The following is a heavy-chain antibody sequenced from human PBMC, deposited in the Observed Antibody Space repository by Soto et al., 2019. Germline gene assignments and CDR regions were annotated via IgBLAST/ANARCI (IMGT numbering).Heavy chain of an antibody. CDR2: ISSSSSYI. CDR1: GFTFSSYI. D-gene: IGHD1-20*01. J-gene: IGHJ6*02. Sequence: GWSRRLFWAASGFTFSSYIMNWVRQAPGKGLEWVSSISSSSSYIYYADSVNGRFTISRDNAKNSLYLQMNSLRAEDTAVYYCARRYTSDYYYYGMDVWGQGTTVTVSS. CDR3: ARRYTSDYYYYGMDV. V-gene: IGHV3-21*01.